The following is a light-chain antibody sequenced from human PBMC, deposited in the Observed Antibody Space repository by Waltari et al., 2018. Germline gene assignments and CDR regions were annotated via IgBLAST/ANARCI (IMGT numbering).Light chain of an antibody. Sequence: EMTQSPDSLPVSLGERAPINCKSSPIVLYNFNNKNYLAWFQLKPGQPPKLLIRWASTREPGVPDRFSGSGSGTDFTLTISSLQTEDVVVYYCQQYLTLPYSFGQGTKLEIK. CDR2: WAS. V-gene: IGKV4-1*01. CDR3: QQYLTLPYS. CDR1: PIVLYNFNNKNY. J-gene: IGKJ2*03.